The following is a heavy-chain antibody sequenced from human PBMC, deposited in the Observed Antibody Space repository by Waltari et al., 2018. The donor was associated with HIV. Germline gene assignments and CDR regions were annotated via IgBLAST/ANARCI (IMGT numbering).Heavy chain of an antibody. CDR2: ISWHDEK. J-gene: IGHJ4*02. CDR1: GFSLTTLGVG. CDR3: AHSLGTGAVYFDY. V-gene: IGHV2-5*01. D-gene: IGHD2-8*01. Sequence: ITLKESGPALVKPTETLTLTCSLAGFSLTTLGVGVGWILQPPGKALEWLAIISWHDEKRYSPSLYRRLSITKDTYKNQVVVRMTDMDPVDTATYFCAHSLGTGAVYFDYWGQGTLVAVSS.